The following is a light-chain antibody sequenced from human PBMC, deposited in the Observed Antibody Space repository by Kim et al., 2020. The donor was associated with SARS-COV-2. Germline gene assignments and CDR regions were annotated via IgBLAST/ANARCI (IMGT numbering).Light chain of an antibody. V-gene: IGLV1-44*01. CDR2: SSN. CDR3: ASWDNGLNARV. CDR1: SSNIESNT. J-gene: IGLJ3*02. Sequence: QRVTISCSGSSSNIESNTVNWDQQLPGRAPKLLIHSSNQRPSGVPDRFSGSKSGTSGSLAISGLQSEDEADYYCASWDNGLNARVFGGGTKLTVL.